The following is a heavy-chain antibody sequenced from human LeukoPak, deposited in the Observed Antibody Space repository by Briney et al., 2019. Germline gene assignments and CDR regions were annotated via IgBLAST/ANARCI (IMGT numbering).Heavy chain of an antibody. CDR2: IDYSGST. V-gene: IGHV4-59*01. Sequence: SETLSLTCTASGGSISSYYWSWIRQPPGKGLEWIGYIDYSGSTNYNPSLKSRVTISVDTSKNQSSRKLSSVTAADTAVYYCARDLMVDPAFDIWGQGTMVTVSS. J-gene: IGHJ3*02. D-gene: IGHD2-8*02. CDR1: GGSISSYY. CDR3: ARDLMVDPAFDI.